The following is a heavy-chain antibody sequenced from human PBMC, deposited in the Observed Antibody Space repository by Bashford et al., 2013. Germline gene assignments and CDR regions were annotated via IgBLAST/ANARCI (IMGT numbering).Heavy chain of an antibody. CDR3: GRGRMPDY. V-gene: IGHV4-34*01. CDR1: GGFFTGYY. J-gene: IGHJ4*02. CDR2: INHGGTT. Sequence: SETLSLTCTVSGGFFTGYYWSWIRQPPGKGLEWIGEINHGGTTNYNPSLKGRVSISIDTSERQFSLKVNSVIAADTAVYYCGRGRMPDYWGQGTRVTVSS. D-gene: IGHD2-2*01.